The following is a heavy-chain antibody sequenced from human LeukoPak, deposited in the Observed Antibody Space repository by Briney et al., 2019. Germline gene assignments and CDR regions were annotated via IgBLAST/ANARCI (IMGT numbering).Heavy chain of an antibody. CDR2: TRNKANSYTT. CDR3: GRIQYYYDSSGYYYASDYMDV. D-gene: IGHD3-22*01. J-gene: IGHJ6*03. Sequence: GGSLRLSCAASGFTVSDHYMDWVRQAPGKGLEWVGRTRNKANSYTTEYAASVKGRFTISSDDSKNSLYLQMNSLKTEDTAVYYCGRIQYYYDSSGYYYASDYMDVWGKGTTVTVSS. CDR1: GFTVSDHY. V-gene: IGHV3-72*01.